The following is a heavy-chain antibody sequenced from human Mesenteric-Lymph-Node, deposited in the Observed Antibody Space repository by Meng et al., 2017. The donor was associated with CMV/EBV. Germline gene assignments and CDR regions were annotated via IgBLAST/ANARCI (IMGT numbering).Heavy chain of an antibody. CDR2: IRYDGSNK. CDR3: AKDWSRRMVYAIRLDWFDP. V-gene: IGHV3-30*02. Sequence: GGSLRLSCAASGFTFSSYGMHWVRQAPGKGLEWVAFIRYDGSNKYYADSVKGRFTISRDNSKNTLYLQMNSLRAEDTAVYYCAKDWSRRMVYAIRLDWFDPWGQGTLVTVSS. CDR1: GFTFSSYG. D-gene: IGHD2-8*01. J-gene: IGHJ5*02.